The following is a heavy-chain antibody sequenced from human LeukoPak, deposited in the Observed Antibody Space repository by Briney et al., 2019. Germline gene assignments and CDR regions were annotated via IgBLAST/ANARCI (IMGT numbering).Heavy chain of an antibody. CDR1: GFTFSAYT. CDR2: ISASSASI. D-gene: IGHD3-3*01. V-gene: IGHV3-21*06. CDR3: ARDDLTHHGDV. J-gene: IGHJ6*04. Sequence: GGSLRLSCAASGFTFSAYTMNWVRQAPGKGLEWVSSISASSASIYYGDSLNGRFTISRDNVKNLLYLQMNSLRAEDSGVYYCARDDLTHHGDVWGKGTTVTVSS.